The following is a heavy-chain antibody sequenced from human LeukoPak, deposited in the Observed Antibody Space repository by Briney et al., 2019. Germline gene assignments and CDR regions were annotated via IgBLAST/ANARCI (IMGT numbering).Heavy chain of an antibody. D-gene: IGHD1-20*01. CDR1: GFTFSDHY. J-gene: IGHJ4*02. CDR3: TRVNNWALDC. CDR2: TRNKAHIYTT. Sequence: GGSLRVSCAASGFTFSDHYRDWVRQAPGKRLEWVGRTRNKAHIYTTEYAASVKGRFTISRDDSKNSLYLQMNSLKTEDTAVYYCTRVNNWALDCWGQGTLVTVSS. V-gene: IGHV3-72*01.